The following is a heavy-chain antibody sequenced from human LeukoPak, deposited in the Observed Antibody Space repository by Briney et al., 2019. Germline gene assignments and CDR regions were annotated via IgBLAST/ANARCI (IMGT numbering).Heavy chain of an antibody. D-gene: IGHD2-2*01. V-gene: IGHV4-30-4*01. CDR2: IYYSGST. Sequence: PSETLPLTCTVSGGSISSGDYYWSWIRQPPGKGLEWIGYIYYSGSTYYNPSLKSRVTISVDTSKNQFSLKLSSVTAADTAVYYCASNQVVVPGENWFDPWGQGTLVTVSS. CDR3: ASNQVVVPGENWFDP. CDR1: GGSISSGDYY. J-gene: IGHJ5*02.